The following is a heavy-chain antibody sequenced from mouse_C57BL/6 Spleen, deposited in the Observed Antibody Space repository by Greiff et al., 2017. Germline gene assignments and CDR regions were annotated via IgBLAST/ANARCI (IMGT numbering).Heavy chain of an antibody. V-gene: IGHV1-82*01. CDR1: GYAFSSSW. Sequence: QVQLQQSGPELVKPGASVKISCKASGYAFSSSWMNWVKQRPGKGLELIGRIYPGDGDTNYNGKFKGKATLTADKSSSTAYMQLSSLTSEDSAVYFCARAMVTGYYFDYWGQGTTLTVSS. CDR2: IYPGDGDT. D-gene: IGHD2-2*01. CDR3: ARAMVTGYYFDY. J-gene: IGHJ2*01.